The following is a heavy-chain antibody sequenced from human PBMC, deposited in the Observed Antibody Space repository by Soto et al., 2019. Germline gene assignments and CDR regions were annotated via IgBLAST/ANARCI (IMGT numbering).Heavy chain of an antibody. CDR2: ISAYNGNT. V-gene: IGHV1-18*01. CDR3: ARDYDFWSGLSDYYYYGMDV. D-gene: IGHD3-3*01. Sequence: ASVKVSCKASGYTFTSYGISWVRQAPGQGLEWMGWISAYNGNTNYAQKLQGRVTMTTDTSTSTAYMELRSLRSDDTAVYYCARDYDFWSGLSDYYYYGMDVWGQGTTVTVSS. J-gene: IGHJ6*02. CDR1: GYTFTSYG.